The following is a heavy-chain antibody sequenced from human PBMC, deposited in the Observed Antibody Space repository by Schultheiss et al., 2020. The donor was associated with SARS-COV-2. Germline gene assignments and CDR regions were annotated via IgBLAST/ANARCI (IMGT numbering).Heavy chain of an antibody. D-gene: IGHD6-6*01. CDR2: IYTSGST. CDR3: ARESIAARPSPYYYGMDV. Sequence: SETLSLTCTVSGGSISSYYWSWIRQPAGKGLEWIGRIYTSGSTNYNPSLKSRVTMSVDTSKNQFSRKLRSVTAADTAVYYCARESIAARPSPYYYGMDVLGRGATVTVSS. V-gene: IGHV4-4*07. J-gene: IGHJ6*02. CDR1: GGSISSYY.